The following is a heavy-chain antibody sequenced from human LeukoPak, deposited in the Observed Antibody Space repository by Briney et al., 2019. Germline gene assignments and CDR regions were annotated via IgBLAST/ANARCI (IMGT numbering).Heavy chain of an antibody. D-gene: IGHD4-23*01. CDR2: ISYDGSGY. V-gene: IGHV3-30*03. CDR1: GFTFNNFG. J-gene: IGHJ3*02. Sequence: GGSLRLSCEASGFTFNNFGMHWVRQAPGKGLEWVAVISYDGSGYFYSDSVKGRFTISRDNSKNTLYLQMNSLRAEDTATFYCAREGGKGGALDIWGQGTVVIVSS. CDR3: AREGGKGGALDI.